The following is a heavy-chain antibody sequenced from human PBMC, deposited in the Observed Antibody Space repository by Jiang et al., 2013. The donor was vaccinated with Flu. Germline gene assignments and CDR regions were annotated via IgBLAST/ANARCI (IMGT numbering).Heavy chain of an antibody. J-gene: IGHJ4*02. Sequence: KPTQTLTLTCTFSGFSLSTSGVGVGWIRQPPGKALEWLALIYWNDDKRYSPSLKSRLTITKDTSKNQVVLTMTNMDPVDTATYYCAHQPDYQENFDYWGQGTLVTVSS. V-gene: IGHV2-5*01. D-gene: IGHD4-11*01. CDR3: AHQPDYQENFDY. CDR2: IYWNDDK. CDR1: GFSLSTSGVG.